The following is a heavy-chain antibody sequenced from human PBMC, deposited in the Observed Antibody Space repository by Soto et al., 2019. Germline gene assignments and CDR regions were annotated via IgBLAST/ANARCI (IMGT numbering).Heavy chain of an antibody. CDR2: IIPIFGTA. J-gene: IGHJ5*02. Sequence: QVQLVQSGAEVKKVGASVKVSCKASGYIFTSYAMHWVRQAPGQRPEWMGWIIPIFGTANYAQKFQGRVTITADESTSTAYMELSSLRSEDTAVYYCARGLDSSSWYWFDPWGQGTLVTVSS. CDR1: GYIFTSYA. D-gene: IGHD6-13*01. V-gene: IGHV1-69*13. CDR3: ARGLDSSSWYWFDP.